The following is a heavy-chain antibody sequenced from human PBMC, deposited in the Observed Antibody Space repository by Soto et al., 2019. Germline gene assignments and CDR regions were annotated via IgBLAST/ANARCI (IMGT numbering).Heavy chain of an antibody. CDR3: ARYRFGYSSSSLNY. D-gene: IGHD6-6*01. J-gene: IGHJ4*02. V-gene: IGHV4-34*01. CDR2: INHSGST. Sequence: SETLSLTCAVYGGSFSGYYWSWIRQPPGKGLEWIGEINHSGSTNYNPSLKSRVTISVDTSKNQFSLKLSSVTAADTAVYYCARYRFGYSSSSLNYWGQGTLVTVSS. CDR1: GGSFSGYY.